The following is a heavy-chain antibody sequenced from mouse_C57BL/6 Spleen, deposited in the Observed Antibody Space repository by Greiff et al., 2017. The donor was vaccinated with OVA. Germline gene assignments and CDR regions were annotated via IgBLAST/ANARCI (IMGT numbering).Heavy chain of an antibody. Sequence: QVQLKQPGAELVKPGASVKLSCKASGYTFTSYWMQWVKQRPGQGLEWIGEIDPSDSYTNYNQKFKGKATLTVDTSSSTAYMQLSSLTSEDSAVYYCARSGYYGSPYYFDYWGQGTTLTVSS. J-gene: IGHJ2*01. CDR3: ARSGYYGSPYYFDY. V-gene: IGHV1-50*01. D-gene: IGHD1-1*01. CDR2: IDPSDSYT. CDR1: GYTFTSYW.